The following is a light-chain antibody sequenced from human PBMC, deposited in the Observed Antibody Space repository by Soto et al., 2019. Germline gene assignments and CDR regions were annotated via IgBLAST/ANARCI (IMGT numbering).Light chain of an antibody. CDR1: QNLSRN. Sequence: EIVMTQSPATLSVSPGERATLSCRASQNLSRNLAWYQQQPGQAPRLLIYGASTRATGIPARFSGSGSGTDFTLTIISLQSEDFAVYYWQQYDNWPHTFGQGTKLEIK. CDR3: QQYDNWPHT. V-gene: IGKV3-15*01. CDR2: GAS. J-gene: IGKJ2*01.